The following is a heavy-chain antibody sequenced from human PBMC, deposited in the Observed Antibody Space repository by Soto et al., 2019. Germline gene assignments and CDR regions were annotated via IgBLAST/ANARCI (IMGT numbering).Heavy chain of an antibody. V-gene: IGHV1-2*04. CDR2: INPNSGGT. J-gene: IGHJ6*02. CDR3: ARSYSSGWYRFSSYYYGMDV. CDR1: GYTFTGYY. Sequence: ASVKVSCKASGYTFTGYYMHWVRQAPGQGPEWMGWINPNSGGTNYAQKFQGWVTMTRDTSISTAYMELSRLRSDDTAVYYCARSYSSGWYRFSSYYYGMDVWGQGTTVTVSS. D-gene: IGHD6-19*01.